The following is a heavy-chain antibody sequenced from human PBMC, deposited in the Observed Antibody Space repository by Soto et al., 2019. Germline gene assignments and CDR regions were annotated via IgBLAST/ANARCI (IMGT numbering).Heavy chain of an antibody. CDR3: AKGSIEYSASVDN. CDR2: ISARGGSS. CDR1: GFSFSSYA. V-gene: IGHV3-23*01. D-gene: IGHD4-4*01. Sequence: DVQLLESGGGLVQPGGSLRLSCAASGFSFSSYAMVWVRQAPGKGLEWVSVISARGGSSYFADSVKGRFTITRDNSKNVVSLEMNSPRAEDTAIYFCAKGSIEYSASVDNWGQGTLVLVSS. J-gene: IGHJ4*02.